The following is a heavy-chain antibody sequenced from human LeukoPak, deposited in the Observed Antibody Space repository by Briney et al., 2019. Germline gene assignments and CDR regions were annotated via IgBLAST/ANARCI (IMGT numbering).Heavy chain of an antibody. CDR2: IKQDGSEK. Sequence: GSLRLSCAASGFTFSSYWMSWVRQAPGXGLEWVANIKQDGSEKYYVDSVRGRFIISRDNAKNSLYLQMNSLRAEDTALYYCTRRSGNDYWGQGTLVTVSS. CDR1: GFTFSSYW. D-gene: IGHD4-23*01. CDR3: TRRSGNDY. J-gene: IGHJ4*02. V-gene: IGHV3-7*01.